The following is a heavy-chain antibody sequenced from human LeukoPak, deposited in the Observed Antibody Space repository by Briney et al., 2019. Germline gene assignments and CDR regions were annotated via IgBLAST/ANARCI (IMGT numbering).Heavy chain of an antibody. D-gene: IGHD2-2*02. CDR3: ARVGRVVPAAIWGAYYGMDV. V-gene: IGHV4-39*07. CDR1: GGATSSSNYY. Sequence: SETLSLTCTVSGGATSSSNYYWAWIRQPPGKGLEWMGSIFYSGTTHYNPSLKSRVTISIDTSKNQFSLKLSSVTAADTAVYYCARVGRVVPAAIWGAYYGMDVWGQGTTVTVSS. CDR2: IFYSGTT. J-gene: IGHJ6*02.